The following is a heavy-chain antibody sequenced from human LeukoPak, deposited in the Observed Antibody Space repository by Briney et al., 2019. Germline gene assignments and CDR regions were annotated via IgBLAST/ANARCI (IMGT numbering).Heavy chain of an antibody. D-gene: IGHD6-13*01. CDR1: GFTFSSYG. CDR2: IWYDGNNK. Sequence: PGGPLRLSCVASGFTFSSYGMHWVRQAPGKGLEWVAVIWYDGNNKYYADSVKGRFTISRDNSKNTVYLQMNSLRAEDTAVYYCAKYSSSWSQYNWLDPWGQGTLVTVSS. V-gene: IGHV3-33*06. CDR3: AKYSSSWSQYNWLDP. J-gene: IGHJ5*02.